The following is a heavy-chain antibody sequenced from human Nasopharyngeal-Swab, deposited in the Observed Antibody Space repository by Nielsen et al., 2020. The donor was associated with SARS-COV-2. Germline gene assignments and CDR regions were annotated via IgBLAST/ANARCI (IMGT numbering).Heavy chain of an antibody. Sequence: GGSLRLSRAASGFTFSSYSMNWVRQAPGKGLEWVSYISSSSSTIYYADSVKGRFTISRDNAKNSLYLQMNSLRDEDTAVYYCARDPQYSSSWSYYYYYGMDVWGQGTTVTVSS. J-gene: IGHJ6*02. CDR1: GFTFSSYS. CDR3: ARDPQYSSSWSYYYYYGMDV. D-gene: IGHD6-13*01. CDR2: ISSSSSTI. V-gene: IGHV3-48*02.